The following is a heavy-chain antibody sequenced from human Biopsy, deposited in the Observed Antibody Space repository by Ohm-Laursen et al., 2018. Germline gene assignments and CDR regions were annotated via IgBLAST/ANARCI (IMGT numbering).Heavy chain of an antibody. CDR1: GFTFHTYA. Sequence: SLRLSCAASGFTFHTYAMNWVRQAPGKGLEWVAHIDVSDYNTYYADSVRGRFTISRDNSKQMVHLEINSLTADDTAVYYCARFDNGFDKWGQGTLVTVSS. CDR3: ARFDNGFDK. CDR2: IDVSDYNT. J-gene: IGHJ4*02. V-gene: IGHV3-23*01. D-gene: IGHD2-8*01.